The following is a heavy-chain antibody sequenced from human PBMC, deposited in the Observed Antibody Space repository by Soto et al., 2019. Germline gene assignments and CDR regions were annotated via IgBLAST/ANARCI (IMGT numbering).Heavy chain of an antibody. D-gene: IGHD3-22*01. CDR1: GGSISSGGYS. CDR2: IYHSGST. V-gene: IGHV4-30-2*01. J-gene: IGHJ4*02. CDR3: ARGVYDSSGYYYFDY. Sequence: KPSETLSLTCAVSGGSISSGGYSWSWIRQPPGKGLEWIGYIYHSGSTYYNPSLKSRVTISVDRSKNQFSLKLSSVTAADTAVYYCARGVYDSSGYYYFDYWGQGTPVTVSS.